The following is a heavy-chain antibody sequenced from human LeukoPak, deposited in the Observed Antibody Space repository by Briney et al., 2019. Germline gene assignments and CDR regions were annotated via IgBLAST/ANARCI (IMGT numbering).Heavy chain of an antibody. CDR2: ISGSGGST. Sequence: PGGSLRLSCAASGFTFSSYAMSWVRQAPGKGLEWVSAISGSGGSTYYADSVKGRFTISRDNSENTLYLQMNSLRAEDTAVYYCAKASSSWFDYYYGMDVWGQGTTVTVSS. CDR3: AKASSSWFDYYYGMDV. D-gene: IGHD6-13*01. J-gene: IGHJ6*02. V-gene: IGHV3-23*01. CDR1: GFTFSSYA.